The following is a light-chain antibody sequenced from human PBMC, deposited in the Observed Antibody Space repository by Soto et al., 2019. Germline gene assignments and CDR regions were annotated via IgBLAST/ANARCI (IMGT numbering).Light chain of an antibody. V-gene: IGKV3-15*01. CDR2: GAS. CDR3: QQYGNWPLT. Sequence: EIVMTQSPDTLSVSPGERATLSCRASQSVSSNLAWYQQKSGQTPRLLIYGASTRATDIPARFSGSGSGTEFTLTISSLQSEDFAVYYCQQYGNWPLTFGGGTKVEIK. CDR1: QSVSSN. J-gene: IGKJ4*01.